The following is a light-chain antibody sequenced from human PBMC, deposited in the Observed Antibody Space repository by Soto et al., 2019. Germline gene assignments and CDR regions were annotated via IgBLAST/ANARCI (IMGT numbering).Light chain of an antibody. CDR1: QSVSNY. Sequence: EIVLTQSPGTLSVSPGERATLSCRASQSVSNYLAWYQKRPGQDPRILIYDASNRATGIPARFSGSGSGTDFNLTISGLETEDFAIYECQHRNNRTFSVGPGTKVDIK. CDR3: QHRNNRTFS. J-gene: IGKJ3*01. V-gene: IGKV3-11*01. CDR2: DAS.